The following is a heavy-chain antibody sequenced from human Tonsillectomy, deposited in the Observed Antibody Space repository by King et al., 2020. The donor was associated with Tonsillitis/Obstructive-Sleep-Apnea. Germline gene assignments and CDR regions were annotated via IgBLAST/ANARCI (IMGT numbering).Heavy chain of an antibody. CDR1: GFTFSSYS. D-gene: IGHD3-3*01. J-gene: IGHJ3*02. CDR3: ARHYDFWSGYLIAEAIDAFDI. V-gene: IGHV3-21*01. CDR2: ISSSSSYI. Sequence: QLVQSGGGLVKPGGSLRLSCAASGFTFSSYSMNWVRQAPGKGLEWVSSISSSSSYIYYADSVKGRFTISRDNAKNSLYLQKNSLRAEDTAVYYCARHYDFWSGYLIAEAIDAFDIWGQGTMVTVSS.